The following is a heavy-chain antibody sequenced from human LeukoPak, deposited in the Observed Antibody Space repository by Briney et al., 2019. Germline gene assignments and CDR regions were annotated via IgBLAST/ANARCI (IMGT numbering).Heavy chain of an antibody. J-gene: IGHJ6*02. V-gene: IGHV1-69*13. D-gene: IGHD3-10*01. CDR3: AREKGSDGSGSYYGMDV. CDR1: GGTFISYA. Sequence: SVKVSCKASGGTFISYAISWVRQAPGQGLEWMGGIIPIFGTANYAQKFQGRVTIPADESTSTAYMELSSLRSEDTAVYYCAREKGSDGSGSYYGMDVWGQGTTVTVSS. CDR2: IIPIFGTA.